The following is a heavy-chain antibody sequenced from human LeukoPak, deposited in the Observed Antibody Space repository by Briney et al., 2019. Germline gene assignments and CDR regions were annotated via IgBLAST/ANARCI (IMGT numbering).Heavy chain of an antibody. CDR2: INPNSGGT. CDR3: ARVPDYYDSSGYGIDY. CDR1: GYTFTSYY. J-gene: IGHJ4*02. Sequence: GASVKVSCKASGYTFTSYYMHWVRQAPGQGLEWMGWINPNSGGTNYAQKFQGRVTMTRDTSISTAYMELSRLRSDDTAVYYCARVPDYYDSSGYGIDYWGQGTLVTVSS. D-gene: IGHD3-22*01. V-gene: IGHV1-2*02.